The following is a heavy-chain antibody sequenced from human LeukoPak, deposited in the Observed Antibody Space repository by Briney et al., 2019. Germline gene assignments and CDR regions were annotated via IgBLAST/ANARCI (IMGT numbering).Heavy chain of an antibody. V-gene: IGHV1-18*01. CDR3: AMTFGGLPYDAFDI. Sequence: ASVKVSCKASGYTFTNYGISWVRQAPGQGLEWMGWISAYNDNTNYAQKLQGRVTMTTDTSTGTAYMELRSLRSDDTAVYYCAMTFGGLPYDAFDIWGQGTMVTVSS. CDR1: GYTFTNYG. CDR2: ISAYNDNT. D-gene: IGHD3-10*01. J-gene: IGHJ3*02.